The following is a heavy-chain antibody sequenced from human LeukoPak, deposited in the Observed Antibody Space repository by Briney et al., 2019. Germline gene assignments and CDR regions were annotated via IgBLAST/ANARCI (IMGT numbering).Heavy chain of an antibody. J-gene: IGHJ4*02. CDR3: ARAGRYSRTTDY. V-gene: IGHV1-8*01. Sequence: ASVKVSCKASGYTFTSYDINWVRQATAQGLEGMVWMNPNSGNTGYAQKFQGRVTMTRNTSISTAYMELSSLRSEDTAVYYCARAGRYSRTTDYWGQGTLVTVSS. CDR1: GYTFTSYD. CDR2: MNPNSGNT. D-gene: IGHD6-13*01.